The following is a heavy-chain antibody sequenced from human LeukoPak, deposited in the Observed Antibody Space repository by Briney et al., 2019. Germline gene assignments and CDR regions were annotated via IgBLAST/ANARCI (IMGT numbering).Heavy chain of an antibody. D-gene: IGHD3-10*01. CDR2: TYYRSKWYS. CDR1: GDSVSSNTLA. CDR3: ARDRTFAGYGVDV. J-gene: IGHJ6*02. V-gene: IGHV6-1*01. Sequence: SQTLSLTCAISGDSVSSNTLAWNWIRQSPSRGLEWLGRTYYRSKWYSDYAVAVKSRITINPDTSKTQFTLHLNSVTPEDTALYYCARDRTFAGYGVDVWGQGTTVTVSS.